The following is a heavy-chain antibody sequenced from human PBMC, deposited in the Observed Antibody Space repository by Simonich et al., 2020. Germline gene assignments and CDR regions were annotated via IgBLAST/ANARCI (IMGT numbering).Heavy chain of an antibody. V-gene: IGHV1-2*06. CDR1: GYTFPGYF. CDR3: ASGWDWGFSHMSDY. D-gene: IGHD7-27*01. J-gene: IGHJ4*02. CDR2: NNPNSGGT. Sequence: QVQLVQSGAEVKKPGASVKVSFKASGYTFPGYFMHWVRQAPGQGLEWMGRNNPNSGGTNNAQKFQGRVTMTRDTSISTAYMELSRLRSDDTAVYYCASGWDWGFSHMSDYWGQGTLVTVSS.